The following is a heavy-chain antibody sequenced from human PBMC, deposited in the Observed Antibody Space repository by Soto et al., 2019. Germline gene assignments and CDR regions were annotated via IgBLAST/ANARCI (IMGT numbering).Heavy chain of an antibody. Sequence: GGSLRLSCAASGFTFSSYWMHWVRQAPGKGLVWVSRINSDGSSTSYADSVKGRFTISRDNAKNTLYLQMNSLRAEDTAVYYCAKTGYYYDSSGYYNYYYYGMDVWGQGTTVTVSS. D-gene: IGHD3-22*01. CDR3: AKTGYYYDSSGYYNYYYYGMDV. V-gene: IGHV3-74*01. CDR2: INSDGSST. CDR1: GFTFSSYW. J-gene: IGHJ6*02.